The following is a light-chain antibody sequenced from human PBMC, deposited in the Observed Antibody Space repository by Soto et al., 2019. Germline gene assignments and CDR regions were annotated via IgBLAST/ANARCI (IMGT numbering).Light chain of an antibody. J-gene: IGLJ1*01. Sequence: QSVLTQPPSVSAPPGQKVTISCTGSSSNIGAGYDVHWYQQLPGTAPKLLIYGNSNRPSGVPDRFSGSKSGTSASLAITGLQAEDEADYYCQSYDSSYVFGTGTKLTVL. CDR3: QSYDSSYV. CDR1: SSNIGAGYD. V-gene: IGLV1-40*01. CDR2: GNS.